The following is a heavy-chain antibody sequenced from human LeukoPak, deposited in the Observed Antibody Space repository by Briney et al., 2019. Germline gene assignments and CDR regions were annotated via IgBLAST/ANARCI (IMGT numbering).Heavy chain of an antibody. V-gene: IGHV4-30-2*01. CDR3: ARELCSSTSCYNDAFDI. CDR2: IYHSGST. CDR1: GGSISSGGYY. D-gene: IGHD2-2*01. J-gene: IGHJ3*02. Sequence: SETLSLTCTVSGGSISSGGYYWGWIRQPPGKGLEWIGYIYHSGSTYYNPSLKSRVTISVDRSKNQFSLKLSSVTAADTAVYYCARELCSSTSCYNDAFDIWGQGTMVTVSS.